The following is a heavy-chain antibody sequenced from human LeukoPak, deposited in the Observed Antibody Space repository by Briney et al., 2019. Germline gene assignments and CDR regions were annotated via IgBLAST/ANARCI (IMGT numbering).Heavy chain of an antibody. CDR3: ARAVHCSGGSCYFDY. J-gene: IGHJ4*02. V-gene: IGHV4-4*07. D-gene: IGHD2-15*01. CDR2: IYTSGST. Sequence: PSETLSFTCTVSGGSISSYSWSWIRQPAGKGLEWIGRIYTSGSTKYNPSLTSRVTMSVDTSKNQFSLKLRSVTAADTAVYYCARAVHCSGGSCYFDYWGQGTLVTVSS. CDR1: GGSISSYS.